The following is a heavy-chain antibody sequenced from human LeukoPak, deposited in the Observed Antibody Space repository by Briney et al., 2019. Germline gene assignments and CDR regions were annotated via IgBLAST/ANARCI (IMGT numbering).Heavy chain of an antibody. CDR3: ATLLPASLLYFHY. V-gene: IGHV3-53*01. D-gene: IGHD2-21*02. J-gene: IGHJ4*02. CDR2: IYGGGYT. CDR1: GFIVSNSY. Sequence: GGSLRLSCAASGFIVSNSYMSWVRQAPGMGLEWVSVIYGGGYTYYADSVQGRFTISRDNSKNTLYLQMTSLRAEDTALYYCATLLPASLLYFHYWGQGALVTVSS.